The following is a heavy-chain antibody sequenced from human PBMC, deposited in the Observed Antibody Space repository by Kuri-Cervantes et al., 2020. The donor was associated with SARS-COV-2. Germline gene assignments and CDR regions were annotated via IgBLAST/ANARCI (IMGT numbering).Heavy chain of an antibody. V-gene: IGHV3-30*02. D-gene: IGHD2-21*01. Sequence: GESLKISCAASGFTFSSYGMHWVRQAPGKGLEWVAVIRYDGSNKYYADSVKGRFTISRDNSKNTLYLHMKSLRSEDTAMYYCAKDRVGVQDFWGQGTLVTVSS. CDR2: IRYDGSNK. J-gene: IGHJ4*02. CDR1: GFTFSSYG. CDR3: AKDRVGVQDF.